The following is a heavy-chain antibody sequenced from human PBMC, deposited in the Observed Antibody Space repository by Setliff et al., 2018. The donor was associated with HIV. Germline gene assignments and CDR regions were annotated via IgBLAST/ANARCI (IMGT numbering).Heavy chain of an antibody. Sequence: GGSLRLSCAASGFTFSSYWMSWVGQAPGKGLEWVANIKQDGSEKYYVDSVKGRFSISRDNPKNSLYLQMNSLRADDTAVYYCARENDYVWGNYRYSFDYWGQGTL. CDR3: ARENDYVWGNYRYSFDY. V-gene: IGHV3-7*01. D-gene: IGHD3-16*02. J-gene: IGHJ4*02. CDR1: GFTFSSYW. CDR2: IKQDGSEK.